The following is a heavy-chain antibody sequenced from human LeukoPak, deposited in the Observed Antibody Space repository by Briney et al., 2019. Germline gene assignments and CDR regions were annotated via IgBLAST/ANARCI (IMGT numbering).Heavy chain of an antibody. D-gene: IGHD2/OR15-2a*01. Sequence: GGSLRLSCAASGFTFSNAWMSWVRQAPGKGLEWVGRIKSKTDGGTTDYAAPVKGRFTISRDDSKNTPYLQMNSLKTEDTAVYYCTTDLEYKTSHFDYWGQGTLVTVSS. CDR2: IKSKTDGGTT. V-gene: IGHV3-15*01. CDR1: GFTFSNAW. CDR3: TTDLEYKTSHFDY. J-gene: IGHJ4*02.